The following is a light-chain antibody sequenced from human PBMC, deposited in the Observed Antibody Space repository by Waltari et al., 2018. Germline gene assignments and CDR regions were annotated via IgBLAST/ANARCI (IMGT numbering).Light chain of an antibody. CDR2: AAS. CDR3: QQSYSTPLT. V-gene: IGKV1-39*01. J-gene: IGKJ4*01. Sequence: QDHHLLIYAASTLQSGVPSRFSGGGSGSDFTLTISSLRPEDFATYFCQQSYSTPLTFGGGTTVEI.